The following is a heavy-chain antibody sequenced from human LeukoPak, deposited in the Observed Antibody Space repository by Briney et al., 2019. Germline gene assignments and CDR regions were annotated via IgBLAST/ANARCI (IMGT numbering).Heavy chain of an antibody. CDR3: ATELWRVFDY. Sequence: GGSLRLSCAASGFTFSSYSMNWVRQAPGKGLEWVSYISTSSSTIYYADSVKGRFTISRDNAKNSLYLQMNSLRAEDTAVYYCATELWRVFDYWGQGTLVTVSS. J-gene: IGHJ4*02. D-gene: IGHD5-18*01. CDR2: ISTSSSTI. CDR1: GFTFSSYS. V-gene: IGHV3-48*01.